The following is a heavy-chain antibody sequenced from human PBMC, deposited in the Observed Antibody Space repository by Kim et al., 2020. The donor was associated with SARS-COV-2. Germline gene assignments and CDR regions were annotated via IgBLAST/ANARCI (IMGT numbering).Heavy chain of an antibody. Sequence: GGSLRLSCAASGFTFSSYAMSWVRQAPGKGLEWVSAISGNGGPTSYAESVKGRFTISRDNSKNPLYLQMNSLRVEDTALYYCWRVISGPNVGADVFAVWGQGTMATVSS. CDR1: GFTFSSYA. CDR2: ISGNGGPT. J-gene: IGHJ3*01. D-gene: IGHD3-16*02. CDR3: WRVISGPNVGADVFAV. V-gene: IGHV3-23*01.